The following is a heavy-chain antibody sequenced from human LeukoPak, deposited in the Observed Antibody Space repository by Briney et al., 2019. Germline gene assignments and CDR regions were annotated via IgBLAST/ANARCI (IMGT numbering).Heavy chain of an antibody. CDR3: ATSGSGWYRFDY. V-gene: IGHV3-23*01. J-gene: IGHJ4*02. CDR2: ISGSGATT. Sequence: GGSLRLSCAASGFTFSSYAMSWVRQAPGKGLEWVSAISGSGATTYYAGSVRGRFSISRDISKNTLYLQMNSLRVEDTAVYYCATSGSGWYRFDYWGQGTLVSVSS. CDR1: GFTFSSYA. D-gene: IGHD6-19*01.